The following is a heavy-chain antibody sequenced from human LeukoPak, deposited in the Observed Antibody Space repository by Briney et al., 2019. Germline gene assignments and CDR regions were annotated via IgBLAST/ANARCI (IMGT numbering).Heavy chain of an antibody. V-gene: IGHV3-74*01. CDR1: GFTFSSYW. D-gene: IGHD3-3*01. CDR2: INSDGSGT. CDR3: ARGGTYYDFWSGYLDYFDY. J-gene: IGHJ4*02. Sequence: GGSLRLSCAASGFTFSSYWMHWVRQAPGKGLVWVSRINSDGSGTSYADSVKGRFTISRDNAKNTLYLQMNSLRAEDTAVYYCARGGTYYDFWSGYLDYFDYWGQGTLVTVSS.